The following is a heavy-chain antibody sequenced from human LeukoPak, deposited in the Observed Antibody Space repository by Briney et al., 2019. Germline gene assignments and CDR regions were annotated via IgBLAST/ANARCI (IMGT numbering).Heavy chain of an antibody. CDR3: TGGRPTDYYYYYMDV. V-gene: IGHV3-33*01. Sequence: PGRSLRLSCAASGFTFSSNGMHWVRQAPGKGLEWVAVIWYDGSNKYYADSVKGRFTISRDNSKNTLYLQMNSLRAEDTAVYYCTGGRPTDYYYYYMDVWGKGTTVTVSS. CDR2: IWYDGSNK. CDR1: GFTFSSNG. D-gene: IGHD3-16*01. J-gene: IGHJ6*03.